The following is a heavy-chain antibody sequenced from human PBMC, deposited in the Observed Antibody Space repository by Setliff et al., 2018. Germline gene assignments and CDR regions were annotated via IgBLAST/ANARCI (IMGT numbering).Heavy chain of an antibody. CDR1: GFTFSSYW. J-gene: IGHJ4*02. CDR2: IKQDGSEK. Sequence: PGGSLRLSCAVSGFTFSSYWMSWVRQAPGKGLEWVANIKQDGSEKYYVDSVKGRFTISRDNAKNSLYLQMNSLRAEDTAVYYCASRIGGSPYWGQGTLVTVSS. V-gene: IGHV3-7*01. D-gene: IGHD1-26*01. CDR3: ASRIGGSPY.